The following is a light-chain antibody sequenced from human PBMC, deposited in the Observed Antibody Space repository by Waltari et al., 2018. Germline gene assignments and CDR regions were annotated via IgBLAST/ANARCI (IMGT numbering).Light chain of an antibody. CDR3: CAYAGSYFMV. Sequence: QSALTQPRSVSGSPGQSVTISCTGTSSDVGSHDYVSWYQQYPGKGPKLMLYDVSKRPSGVPFRFSAFKSGNTASLTISGLQPEDEADYYCCAYAGSYFMVFGGGTRLTVL. CDR1: SSDVGSHDY. CDR2: DVS. V-gene: IGLV2-11*01. J-gene: IGLJ3*02.